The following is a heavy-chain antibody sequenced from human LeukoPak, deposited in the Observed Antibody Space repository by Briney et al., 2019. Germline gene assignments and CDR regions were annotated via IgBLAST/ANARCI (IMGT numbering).Heavy chain of an antibody. CDR1: GGTFSSYA. CDR2: IIPIFGTA. D-gene: IGHD2-2*01. CDR3: ARGPYCSSTSCYAGELSEMEIDY. Sequence: SVKVSCKASGGTFSSYAISWVRQAPGQGLEWMGGIIPIFGTANYAQKFQGRVTITADESTSTAYMELSSLRSEDTAVYYCARGPYCSSTSCYAGELSEMEIDYWGQGTLVTVS. V-gene: IGHV1-69*13. J-gene: IGHJ4*02.